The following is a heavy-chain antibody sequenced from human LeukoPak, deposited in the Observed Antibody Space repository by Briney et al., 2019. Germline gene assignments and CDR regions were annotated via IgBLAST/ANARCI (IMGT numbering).Heavy chain of an antibody. CDR3: AKGIELWLTYFDH. CDR2: IYNGGST. D-gene: IGHD5-18*01. CDR1: GFTVSSNY. J-gene: IGHJ4*02. V-gene: IGHV3-53*01. Sequence: GGSLRLSCAASGFTVSSNYMSWVSQAPGKGLECVSVIYNGGSTYYADSVKGRFTISRDNSKNTLSLQMNSLRAEDTAVYYCAKGIELWLTYFDHWGQGTLVTASS.